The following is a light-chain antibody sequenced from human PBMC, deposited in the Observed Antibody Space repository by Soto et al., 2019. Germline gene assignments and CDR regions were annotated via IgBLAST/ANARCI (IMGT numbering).Light chain of an antibody. J-gene: IGKJ1*01. CDR1: QSVSSNY. CDR2: DAS. CDR3: QQYGSSSPWT. V-gene: IGKV3-20*01. Sequence: EIVLTQSPGTLSLSPGERATLSCRASQSVSSNYLAWYQQKPGRAPRLLIYDASTRASGIPDRFSGSGSGTDFTLTISRLGPEDFAVYYCQQYGSSSPWTFGQGTKVEIK.